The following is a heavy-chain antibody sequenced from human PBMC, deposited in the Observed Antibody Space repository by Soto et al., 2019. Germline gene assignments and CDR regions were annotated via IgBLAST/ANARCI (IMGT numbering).Heavy chain of an antibody. CDR2: ISGYNGNT. Sequence: QVQLVQSRGEVKKPGASVKVSCKTSGYSFTTYGISWVRQAPGQGLEWMGWISGYNGNTNYAQKPQWRVTKTTDTLTSTAYMELRSLRSDDTAVYYCAREGPAPYYYYGMDVWGQGSTVTVSS. V-gene: IGHV1-18*01. J-gene: IGHJ6*02. CDR1: GYSFTTYG. CDR3: AREGPAPYYYYGMDV.